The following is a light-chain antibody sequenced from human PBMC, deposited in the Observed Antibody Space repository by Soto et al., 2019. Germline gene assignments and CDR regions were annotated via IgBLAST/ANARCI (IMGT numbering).Light chain of an antibody. J-gene: IGKJ4*01. CDR1: QSISSK. V-gene: IGKV3-15*01. CDR3: HQYNDWPPALT. Sequence: ETVMTQSPATPSVSPGERVTLSCRASQSISSKLAWYQQNPGQDPILLIYDASTRATGIPGRYSGSGSGTEFTITISSLQFEDSAVYYCHQYNDWPPALTFGGGTKVEIK. CDR2: DAS.